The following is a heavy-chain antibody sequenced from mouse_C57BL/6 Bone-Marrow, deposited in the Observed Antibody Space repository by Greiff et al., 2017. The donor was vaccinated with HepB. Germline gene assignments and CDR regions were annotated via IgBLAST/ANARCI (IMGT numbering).Heavy chain of an antibody. CDR1: GYTFTSYG. J-gene: IGHJ2*01. V-gene: IGHV1-81*01. CDR3: ARSGLLRLLDY. D-gene: IGHD1-2*01. CDR2: IYPRSGNT. Sequence: QVHVKQSGAELARPGASVKLSCKASGYTFTSYGISWVKQRTGQGLEWIGEIYPRSGNTYYNEKFKGKATLTADKSSSTAYMELRSLTSEDSAVYFCARSGLLRLLDYWGQGTTLTVSS.